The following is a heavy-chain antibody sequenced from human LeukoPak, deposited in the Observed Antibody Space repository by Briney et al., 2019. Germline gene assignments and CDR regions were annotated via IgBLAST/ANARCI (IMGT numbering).Heavy chain of an antibody. CDR2: IYSGGST. D-gene: IGHD3-10*01. V-gene: IGHV3-53*01. CDR3: ARAQGPNYGSGNYLDY. Sequence: GGSLRLSCAASGFTVSTNYMTWVRQAPGKGLDWVSVIYSGGSTYYADSVKGRFTISRDTSNDTLYLQMNSLRAEDTAMYYCARAQGPNYGSGNYLDYWGQGTLATVSS. J-gene: IGHJ4*02. CDR1: GFTVSTNY.